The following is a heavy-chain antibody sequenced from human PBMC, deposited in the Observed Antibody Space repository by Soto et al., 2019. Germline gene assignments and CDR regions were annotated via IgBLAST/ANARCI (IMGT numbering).Heavy chain of an antibody. D-gene: IGHD4-17*01. Sequence: GGSLRLSCAASGFTFSSYAMSWVRQAPGKGLEWVSSITGSGGSTYSADFVKGRFTISRDNSKNTLYLQMNSLRADDTAVYYCARGSVTTYYYYGLDVWGQGTTVTVSS. J-gene: IGHJ6*02. CDR1: GFTFSSYA. CDR2: ITGSGGST. V-gene: IGHV3-23*01. CDR3: ARGSVTTYYYYGLDV.